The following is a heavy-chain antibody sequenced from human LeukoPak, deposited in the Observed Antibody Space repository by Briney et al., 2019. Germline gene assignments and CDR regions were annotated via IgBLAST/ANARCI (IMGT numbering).Heavy chain of an antibody. V-gene: IGHV1-46*01. Sequence: GASVKASCKASGYTFTSYYMHWVRQAPGQGLEWMGIINPSGGSTSYAQKFQGRVTMTRDTSTSTVYMELSSPRSEDTAVYYCARDRVLSVMDVWGKGTTVTVSS. CDR3: ARDRVLSVMDV. CDR1: GYTFTSYY. D-gene: IGHD4/OR15-4a*01. J-gene: IGHJ6*04. CDR2: INPSGGST.